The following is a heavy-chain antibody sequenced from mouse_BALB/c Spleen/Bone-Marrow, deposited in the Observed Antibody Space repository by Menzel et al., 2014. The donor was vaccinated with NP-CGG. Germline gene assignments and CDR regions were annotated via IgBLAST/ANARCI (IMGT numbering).Heavy chain of an antibody. CDR3: ARNYYYFDY. D-gene: IGHD1-1*02. CDR1: GYTFTDYW. Sequence: VQLQQSGAELVMPGASVNMSCKASGYTFTDYWMHWVKQRPGQGLEWIGAIDTSDSYTTYNQKFKGKATLTVDESPNTAYMQLSSLTSEDSAVYYCARNYYYFDYWGQGTTLTVSS. CDR2: IDTSDSYT. J-gene: IGHJ2*01. V-gene: IGHV1-69*01.